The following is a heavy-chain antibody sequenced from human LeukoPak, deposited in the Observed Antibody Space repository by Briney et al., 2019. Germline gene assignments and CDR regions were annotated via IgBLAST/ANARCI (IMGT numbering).Heavy chain of an antibody. D-gene: IGHD1-14*01. V-gene: IGHV3-15*01. CDR1: GFTFSNAY. CDR2: IKTKTDGGTT. CDR3: TAGGAS. J-gene: IGHJ5*02. Sequence: GGSLRLSCAASGFTFSNAYMIWVRQAPGKGLEWVGRIKTKTDGGTTEYAAPVRGRFTISRDGSKNTLYVQMNSLKIEDTAVYYCTAGGASWGQGTLVTVSS.